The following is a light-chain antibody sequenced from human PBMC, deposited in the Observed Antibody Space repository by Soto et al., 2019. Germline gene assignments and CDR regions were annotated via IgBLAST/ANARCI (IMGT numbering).Light chain of an antibody. CDR3: MCYAGGNNWV. CDR2: DVT. J-gene: IGLJ3*02. CDR1: SRDVATYNL. Sequence: QSALTQPASVSGSPGQSIAISCTGTSRDVATYNLVSWYQQHPGKVPKLIIYDVTKRPSGVPDRFSGSKSANTASLTVSGLQAEDEADYYCMCYAGGNNWVFGGGTKVTVL. V-gene: IGLV2-8*01.